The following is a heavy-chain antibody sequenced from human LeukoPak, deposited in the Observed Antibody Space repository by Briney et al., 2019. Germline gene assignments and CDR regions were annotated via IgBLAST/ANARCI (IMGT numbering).Heavy chain of an antibody. J-gene: IGHJ4*02. CDR2: RRYDGSNK. V-gene: IGHV3-30*02. Sequence: PWGSLRLSCAASGFTFSSGGMHWCRQAPGKGRQGWAWRRYDGSNKYYTDSVQGRVTISIDNSKNTLYLQMNSLRADDTAVYYCANWSGVGIVVVPAAMHLDYWGQGPLVTVSS. CDR3: ANWSGVGIVVVPAAMHLDY. CDR1: GFTFSSGG. D-gene: IGHD2-2*03.